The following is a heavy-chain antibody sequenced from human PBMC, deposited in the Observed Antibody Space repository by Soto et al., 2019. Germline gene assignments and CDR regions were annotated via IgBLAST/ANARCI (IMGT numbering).Heavy chain of an antibody. CDR2: IYYSGST. Sequence: QMQLQESGPGLVKPSETLSLTCTVSGGSISRNSYYWGWSRQPPGKGLEWIGSIYYSGSTYYNPSLKSRVTISVDTSKNQFSLKLSSVTAADTAVYYCARHDWNGVDYWGLGTLVTVSS. D-gene: IGHD1-1*01. J-gene: IGHJ4*02. CDR1: GGSISRNSYY. CDR3: ARHDWNGVDY. V-gene: IGHV4-39*01.